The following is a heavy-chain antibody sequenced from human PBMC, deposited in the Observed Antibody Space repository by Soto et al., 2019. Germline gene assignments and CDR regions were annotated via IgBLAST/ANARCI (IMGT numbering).Heavy chain of an antibody. J-gene: IGHJ3*02. CDR3: ARAYYDFWSGYYTRGGVAFDI. V-gene: IGHV4-59*01. CDR2: IYYSGST. Sequence: PSETLSLTCTVSGGSISSYYWSWIRQPPGKGLEWIGYIYYSGSTNYNPSLKSRVTISVDTSKNQFSLKLSSVTAADTAVYYCARAYYDFWSGYYTRGGVAFDIWGQGTMVTVSS. D-gene: IGHD3-3*01. CDR1: GGSISSYY.